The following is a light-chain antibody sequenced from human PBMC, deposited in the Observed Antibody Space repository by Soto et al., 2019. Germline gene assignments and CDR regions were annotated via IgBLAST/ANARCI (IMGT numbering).Light chain of an antibody. CDR2: EVS. J-gene: IGLJ7*01. V-gene: IGLV2-23*02. CDR1: SSDVGNYNL. Sequence: QPVLTQPASVSGSPGQSITISCTGTSSDVGNYNLVSWYQQHPGKAPKLIIYEVSERPSGISHRFSGSKSGNTASLTISGLQAEDEADYYCCSYAGSRAFGAVFGGGTQLTVL. CDR3: CSYAGSRAFGAV.